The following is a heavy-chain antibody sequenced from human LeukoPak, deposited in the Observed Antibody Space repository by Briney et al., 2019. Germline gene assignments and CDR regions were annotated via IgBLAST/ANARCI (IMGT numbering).Heavy chain of an antibody. CDR2: IRSDGSNK. D-gene: IGHD6-19*01. J-gene: IGHJ4*02. CDR3: ARTLDSAWGELGY. V-gene: IGHV3-30*02. Sequence: GGSLRLSCAGSGFSFRSYGMHWVRQAPGKGLERMAFIRSDGSNKYYADSVKGRFTVSRDNSKNTLYLQMNSLRAEDTAGYNCARTLDSAWGELGYWGQGTLVTVSS. CDR1: GFSFRSYG.